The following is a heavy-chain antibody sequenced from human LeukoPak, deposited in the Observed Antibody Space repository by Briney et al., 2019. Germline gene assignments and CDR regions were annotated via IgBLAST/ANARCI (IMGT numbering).Heavy chain of an antibody. Sequence: WGSLRLSCAASGFTFSTYAMNWVRQAPAKGLEWVSTIGGGGPTTDYADSVQGRFTVSRDNSKNTLYLQMNSLRAEDTAVYFCARGFLGGTDQYFDSWGQGTLVTVSS. CDR2: IGGGGPTT. CDR3: ARGFLGGTDQYFDS. D-gene: IGHD6-19*01. CDR1: GFTFSTYA. V-gene: IGHV3-23*01. J-gene: IGHJ4*02.